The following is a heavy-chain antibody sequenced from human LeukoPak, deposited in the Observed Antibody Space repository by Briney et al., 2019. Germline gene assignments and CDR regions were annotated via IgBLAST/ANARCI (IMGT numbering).Heavy chain of an antibody. CDR3: ARMDCSSTSCYGLGVWFDP. V-gene: IGHV4-59*01. CDR2: IYYSGST. J-gene: IGHJ5*02. CDR1: GGSISSYY. D-gene: IGHD2-2*01. Sequence: SETLSLTCTVSGGSISSYYWSWIRQPPGKGLEWIGYIYYSGSTNYNPSLKSRVTISVDTSKNQFSLKLSSATAADTAVYYCARMDCSSTSCYGLGVWFDPWGQGTLVTVSS.